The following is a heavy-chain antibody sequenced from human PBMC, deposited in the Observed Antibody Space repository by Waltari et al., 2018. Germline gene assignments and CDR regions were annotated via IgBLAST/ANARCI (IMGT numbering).Heavy chain of an antibody. CDR1: GFTFSNSA. J-gene: IGHJ3*02. Sequence: EVQLLDSGGGLVQPGASLRLSCAASGFTFSNSAMTWVRQAPGKGLGWVSSIIATGGSTYYADSVKGRFTISRDNSKSTLYLQMNSLRAEDTAVYYCAKVVSRWASDIWGQGTMVTVSS. CDR2: IIATGGST. D-gene: IGHD2-15*01. CDR3: AKVVSRWASDI. V-gene: IGHV3-23*01.